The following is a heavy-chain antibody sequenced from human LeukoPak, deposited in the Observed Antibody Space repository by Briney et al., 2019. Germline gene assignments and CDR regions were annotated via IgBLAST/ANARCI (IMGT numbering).Heavy chain of an antibody. J-gene: IGHJ4*02. CDR3: SGRDSSRNPWAY. CDR1: GFTFNTFW. Sequence: GGSLRLSCAASGFTFNTFWMNWVRLAPGRGLEWLANIRPGGSDKYYVDSVRGRFTISRDNGKNLVYLEMNSLRVEDTAVYYCSGRDSSRNPWAYWGQGTLVSVSS. V-gene: IGHV3-7*01. D-gene: IGHD1-14*01. CDR2: IRPGGSDK.